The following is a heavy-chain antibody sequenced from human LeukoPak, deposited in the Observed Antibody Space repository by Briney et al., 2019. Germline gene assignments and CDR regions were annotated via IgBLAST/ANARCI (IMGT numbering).Heavy chain of an antibody. J-gene: IGHJ6*04. D-gene: IGHD3-10*02. Sequence: GGSLRLSCAASGFTFSSYAMSWVRQAPGKGLEWVSYISSSGGTIYYADYVKGRFTISRDNAKNSLYLQMNSLRAEDTAVYYCAELGITTIGGVWGKGTTVTISS. V-gene: IGHV3-48*03. CDR2: ISSSGGTI. CDR1: GFTFSSYA. CDR3: AELGITTIGGV.